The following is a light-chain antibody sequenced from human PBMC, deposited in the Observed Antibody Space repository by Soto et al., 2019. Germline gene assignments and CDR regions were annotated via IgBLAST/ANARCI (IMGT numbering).Light chain of an antibody. CDR3: QQLNSYPLT. J-gene: IGKJ4*01. Sequence: IQMTQSPSSLSASVGDRVTITCRASQGIRSELGWYQQKPGKAPNLLIYAASTLQSWVPSRFSGSGSGTEFTLTISSLQPEDFATYYCQQLNSYPLTFGGGTKVDIK. V-gene: IGKV1-17*01. CDR1: QGIRSE. CDR2: AAS.